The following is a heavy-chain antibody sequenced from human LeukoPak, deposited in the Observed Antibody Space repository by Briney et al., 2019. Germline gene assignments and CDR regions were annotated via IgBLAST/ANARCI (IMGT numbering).Heavy chain of an antibody. Sequence: PGGSLRLSCAASGFTFSSYSRNWVRQAPGKGLEWISYISSDGSTIYYANSVKGRFTISRDNARNSLYLQMNSLRAEDTAVYYCARDPAMQTWLSAYYFDYWGQGTQVTVSS. D-gene: IGHD3-22*01. J-gene: IGHJ4*02. CDR3: ARDPAMQTWLSAYYFDY. CDR2: ISSDGSTI. CDR1: GFTFSSYS. V-gene: IGHV3-48*01.